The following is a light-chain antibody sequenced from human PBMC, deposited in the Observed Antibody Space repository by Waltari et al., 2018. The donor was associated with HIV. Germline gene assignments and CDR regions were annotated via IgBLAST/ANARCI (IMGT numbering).Light chain of an antibody. CDR3: QQSYSTPPWT. Sequence: DVQMTQSPSSLSASVGDRVTITFRASQSISSYLNWDQQKPGKAPKLLIYAASSLQSGVPSRVSGSGSGTDFSLTISSLQPEDFATYYSQQSYSTPPWTFGQGTKVEIK. CDR1: QSISSY. V-gene: IGKV1-39*01. CDR2: AAS. J-gene: IGKJ1*01.